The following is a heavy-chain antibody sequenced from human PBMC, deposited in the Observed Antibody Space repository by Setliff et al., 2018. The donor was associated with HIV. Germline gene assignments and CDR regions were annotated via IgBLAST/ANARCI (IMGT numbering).Heavy chain of an antibody. CDR1: GFTFSNYW. Sequence: GGSLRLSCAASGFTFSNYWMHWVRQVPGKGLVWVSRINTDGSNTTYADSVKGRFTISRDNAKHSLYLQMNSLRTEDTAVYYCARVNGAVVGATWDWFDPWGQGTLVTVSS. J-gene: IGHJ5*02. D-gene: IGHD1-26*01. CDR2: INTDGSNT. CDR3: ARVNGAVVGATWDWFDP. V-gene: IGHV3-74*01.